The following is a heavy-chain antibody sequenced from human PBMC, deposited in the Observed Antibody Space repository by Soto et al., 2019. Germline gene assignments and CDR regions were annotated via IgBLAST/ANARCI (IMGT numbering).Heavy chain of an antibody. D-gene: IGHD3-22*01. CDR3: ARSHYDSSGYYFNFDH. CDR2: IYYSGST. Sequence: XETLSLSCTVSGGSISSYDWSWIRQPPGKGLEWIGYIYYSGSTNYNPSLKSRVTISVDTSKNQFSLKLSSVTAADTAVYYCARSHYDSSGYYFNFDHWGQGTPVTVSS. CDR1: GGSISSYD. J-gene: IGHJ4*02. V-gene: IGHV4-59*01.